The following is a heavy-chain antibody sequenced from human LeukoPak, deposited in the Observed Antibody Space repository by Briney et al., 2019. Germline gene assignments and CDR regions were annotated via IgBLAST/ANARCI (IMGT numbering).Heavy chain of an antibody. CDR1: GFTFSSYG. J-gene: IGHJ4*02. Sequence: GRSLRLSCAASGFTFSSYGMSWVRQAPGKGLEWVSAISGSGGSTYYADSVKGRFTISRDNSKNTLYLQMNSLRAEDTAVYYCAKAVVYYDILTGYPLPPDYWGQGTLVTVSS. CDR3: AKAVVYYDILTGYPLPPDY. CDR2: ISGSGGST. V-gene: IGHV3-23*01. D-gene: IGHD3-9*01.